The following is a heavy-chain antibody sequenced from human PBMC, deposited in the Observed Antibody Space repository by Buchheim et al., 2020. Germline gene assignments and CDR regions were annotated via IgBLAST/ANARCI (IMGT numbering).Heavy chain of an antibody. CDR1: GYTFTSYY. V-gene: IGHV1-46*01. CDR2: INPSGGST. J-gene: IGHJ4*02. D-gene: IGHD3-22*01. CDR3: ARDPGMKAYYYDSSGYYAHY. Sequence: QVQLVQSGAEVKKPGASVKVSCKASGYTFTSYYMHWVRQAPGQGLEWMGIINPSGGSTSYAQKFQGRVTMTRDTSTSTVYMELSSLRSDDTAVYYCARDPGMKAYYYDSSGYYAHYWGQGTL.